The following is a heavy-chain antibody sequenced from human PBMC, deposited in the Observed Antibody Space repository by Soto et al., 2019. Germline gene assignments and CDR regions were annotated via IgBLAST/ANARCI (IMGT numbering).Heavy chain of an antibody. J-gene: IGHJ4*02. CDR3: ARSQRRTSAAGAGDY. CDR1: GYTFTSYD. V-gene: IGHV1-8*01. Sequence: QVQLVQSGAEVKKPGASVKVSCKASGYTFTSYDINWVRQATGQGLEWMGWMNPNSGNAGYAQRFQGRVTMTWNTSISTAYMDLRSLRSEDSAVYYCARSQRRTSAAGAGDYWGQGTLVTVSS. CDR2: MNPNSGNA. D-gene: IGHD6-13*01.